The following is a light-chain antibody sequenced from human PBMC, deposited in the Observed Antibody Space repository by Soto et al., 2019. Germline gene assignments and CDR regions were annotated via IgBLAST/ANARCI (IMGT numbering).Light chain of an antibody. CDR1: QSFTSRS. V-gene: IGKV3-20*01. Sequence: IGLTQSPCTLSLSPGERATLSCRASQSFTSRSLAWYQQKPGQAPRLLIYDASNRATGIPARFSGSGSGTDFTLTISSLEPEDFAVYYCQQYGSSPLTFGGGTKVDI. J-gene: IGKJ4*01. CDR2: DAS. CDR3: QQYGSSPLT.